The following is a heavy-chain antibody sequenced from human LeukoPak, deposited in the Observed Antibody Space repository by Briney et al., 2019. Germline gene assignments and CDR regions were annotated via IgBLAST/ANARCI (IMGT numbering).Heavy chain of an antibody. CDR3: AKDHVRSIVVVIKGGRDY. J-gene: IGHJ4*02. Sequence: GGSLRLSCAASGFTFSDYAMSWVRQAPGKGLQWVSAISGGGGSTYYADSVKGRFTISRDNSKSTLYLQMNSLRAEDTAVYYCAKDHVRSIVVVIKGGRDYWGQGTLVTVSS. CDR2: ISGGGGST. V-gene: IGHV3-23*01. CDR1: GFTFSDYA. D-gene: IGHD3-22*01.